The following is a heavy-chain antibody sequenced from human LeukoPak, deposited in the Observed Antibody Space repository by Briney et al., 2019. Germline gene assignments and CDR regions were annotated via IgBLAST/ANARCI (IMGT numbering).Heavy chain of an antibody. V-gene: IGHV3-66*02. CDR3: ASLHYYGSGSYPYYHGMDV. J-gene: IGHJ6*02. CDR1: GFTVSSNY. Sequence: GGSLRLSCAASGFTVSSNYMSWVRQAPGKGLEWASVIYSGGSTYYADSVKGRFTISRDNSKNTLYLQMNSLRAEDTAVYYCASLHYYGSGSYPYYHGMDVWGQGTTVTVSS. CDR2: IYSGGST. D-gene: IGHD3-10*01.